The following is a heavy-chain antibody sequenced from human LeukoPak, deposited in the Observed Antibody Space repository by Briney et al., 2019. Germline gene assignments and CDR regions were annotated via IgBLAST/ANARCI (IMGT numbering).Heavy chain of an antibody. CDR2: ISGTGDST. CDR3: AKAEYYYDIGH. CDR1: GFTFRSYA. V-gene: IGHV3-23*01. Sequence: GGSLRLSCAVSGFTFRSYAMTWVRQAPGKGLEWVSAISGTGDSTYYSDDVKGRFTISRDNSKNTLYLQMNSLRAEDTAVYYCAKAEYYYDIGHWGQGTLVTVSS. J-gene: IGHJ4*02. D-gene: IGHD3-22*01.